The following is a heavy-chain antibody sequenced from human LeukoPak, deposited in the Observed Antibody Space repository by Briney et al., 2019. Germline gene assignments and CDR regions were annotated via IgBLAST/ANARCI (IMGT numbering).Heavy chain of an antibody. CDR1: GYTFINYA. V-gene: IGHV1-18*01. J-gene: IGHJ6*04. CDR3: ARYSGGWDSYGMDV. D-gene: IGHD6-19*01. Sequence: ASVTVSCKASGYTFINYAINWVRQAPGQGLEWMGGISAYNGNTNYAQNLQGRVTMTTDTSTNTAYMELRSLRSDDTAVYYCARYSGGWDSYGMDVGGKGTTVTVSS. CDR2: ISAYNGNT.